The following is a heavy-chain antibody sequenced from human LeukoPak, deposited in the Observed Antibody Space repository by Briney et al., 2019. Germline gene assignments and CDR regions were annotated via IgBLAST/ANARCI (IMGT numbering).Heavy chain of an antibody. CDR1: GFTLRSYA. Sequence: GGSLRLSCAAPGFTLRSYAMSWVRQAPGKGLEWVSGLSGSGVSTYYADSVKRRFTISRNNSRNTLYLQINSLRVEDTAVYYCAKVEQWQYFDYWGQGTLVTVSS. J-gene: IGHJ4*02. CDR2: LSGSGVST. CDR3: AKVEQWQYFDY. V-gene: IGHV3-23*01. D-gene: IGHD6-19*01.